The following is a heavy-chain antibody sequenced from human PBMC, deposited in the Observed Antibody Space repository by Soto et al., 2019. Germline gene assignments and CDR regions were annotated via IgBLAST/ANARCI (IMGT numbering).Heavy chain of an antibody. CDR1: GFTFSSYG. J-gene: IGHJ3*02. D-gene: IGHD2-2*01. CDR2: IWYDGSNK. V-gene: IGHV3-33*01. CDR3: ARDEPHVPAAIAITFDI. Sequence: PGGSLRLSCAASGFTFSSYGMHWVRQAPGKGLEWVAVIWYDGSNKYYADSVKGRFTISRDNSKNTLYLQMNSLRAEDTAVYYCARDEPHVPAAIAITFDIWGQGTMVTVAS.